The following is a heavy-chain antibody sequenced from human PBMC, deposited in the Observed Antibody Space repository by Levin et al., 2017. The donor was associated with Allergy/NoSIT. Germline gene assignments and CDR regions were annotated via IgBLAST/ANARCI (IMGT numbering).Heavy chain of an antibody. CDR1: GFTFSSFA. J-gene: IGHJ3*02. CDR3: ARDPTTGTARGDAFDI. D-gene: IGHD1-1*01. V-gene: IGHV3-30-3*01. CDR2: ISYDGSNK. Sequence: GGSLRLSCVVSGFTFSSFALHWVRQAPGKGLYWVAVISYDGSNKYYADSVKGRFIISRDTSKNTLYLQMNSLRAEDTAVYYCARDPTTGTARGDAFDIWGQGTMVTVSS.